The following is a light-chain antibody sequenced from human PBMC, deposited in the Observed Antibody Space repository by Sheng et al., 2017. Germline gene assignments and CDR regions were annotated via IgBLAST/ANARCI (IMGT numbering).Light chain of an antibody. J-gene: IGLJ2*01. CDR2: DVS. CDR1: SSDVGGYKY. Sequence: QSALTQPASVSGSPGQSITISCTGSSSDVGGYKYVSWYQHHPGKAPKLMIYDVSNRPSGVSDRFSGSKSGNTASLTISGLQSEDEADYFCSSFTSGSTLVVFGGGTKLTVL. CDR3: SSFTSGSTLVV. V-gene: IGLV2-14*03.